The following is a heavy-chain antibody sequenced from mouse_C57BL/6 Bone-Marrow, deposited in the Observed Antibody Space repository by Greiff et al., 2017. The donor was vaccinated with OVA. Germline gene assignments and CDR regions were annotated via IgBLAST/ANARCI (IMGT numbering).Heavy chain of an antibody. J-gene: IGHJ2*01. CDR2: INPSTGGT. CDR1: GYSFTGYY. Sequence: VHVKQSGPELVKPGASVKISCKASGYSFTGYYMNWVKQSPEKSLEWIGEINPSTGGTTYNQKFKAKATLTVDKSSSTAYMQLKSLTSEDSAVYYCGSSYFYYFDYWGQGTTLTVSS. CDR3: GSSYFYYFDY. D-gene: IGHD1-1*01. V-gene: IGHV1-42*01.